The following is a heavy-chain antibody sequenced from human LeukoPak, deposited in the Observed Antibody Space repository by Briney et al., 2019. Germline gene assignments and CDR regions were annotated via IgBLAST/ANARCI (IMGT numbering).Heavy chain of an antibody. Sequence: GESLKISCKGSGYSFTSYLIGWVRQMPGKGLEWMGIISPGDSATRYSTSFQGQVTISADKSISTAYLQWSSLKASDTAIYYCARLTWELGAAFDIWGQGTMVTVSS. V-gene: IGHV5-51*01. CDR2: ISPGDSAT. CDR1: GYSFTSYL. D-gene: IGHD1-26*01. J-gene: IGHJ3*02. CDR3: ARLTWELGAAFDI.